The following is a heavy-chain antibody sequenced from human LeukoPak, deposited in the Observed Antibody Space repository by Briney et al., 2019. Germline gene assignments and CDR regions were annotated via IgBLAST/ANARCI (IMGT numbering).Heavy chain of an antibody. J-gene: IGHJ4*02. CDR3: ARAINTFGGVMFDY. CDR1: GGSISSSSYY. Sequence: TSETLSLTCTVSGGSISSSSYYWGWIRQPPGKGLEWIGSIYYSGSTYYNPSLKSRVTISVDTSKNQFSLKLSSVTAADTAVYYCARAINTFGGVMFDYWGQGTLVTVSS. D-gene: IGHD3-16*01. V-gene: IGHV4-39*01. CDR2: IYYSGST.